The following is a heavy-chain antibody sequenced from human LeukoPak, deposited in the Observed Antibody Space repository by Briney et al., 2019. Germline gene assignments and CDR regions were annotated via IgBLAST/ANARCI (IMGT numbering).Heavy chain of an antibody. CDR3: ARERLGSSPVDI. CDR2: ISYDGSNK. J-gene: IGHJ3*02. Sequence: PGRSLRLSCAASEFTFSSYAMHWVRQAPGKGLEWVAVISYDGSNKYYADSVKGRFTISRDNSKNTLYLQMNSLRAEDTAVYYCARERLGSSPVDIWGQGTMVTVSS. D-gene: IGHD3-16*01. CDR1: EFTFSSYA. V-gene: IGHV3-30-3*01.